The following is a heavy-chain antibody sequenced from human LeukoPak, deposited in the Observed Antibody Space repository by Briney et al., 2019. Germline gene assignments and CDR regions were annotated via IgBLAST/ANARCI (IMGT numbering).Heavy chain of an antibody. J-gene: IGHJ4*02. Sequence: SETLSLTCAVYGGSFSVYYWSWIRQPPGKGLEWIGEINHSGSTNYNPSLKSRVTISVDTSKNQFSLKLSSVTAADTAVYYCARGRRGYSYGVFDYWGQGTLVTVSS. V-gene: IGHV4-34*01. D-gene: IGHD5-18*01. CDR2: INHSGST. CDR3: ARGRRGYSYGVFDY. CDR1: GGSFSVYY.